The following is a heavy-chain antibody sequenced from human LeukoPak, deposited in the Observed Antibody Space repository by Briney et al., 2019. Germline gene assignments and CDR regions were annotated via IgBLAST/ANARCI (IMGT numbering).Heavy chain of an antibody. CDR1: GGTFSSYA. V-gene: IGHV1-69*13. J-gene: IGHJ4*02. CDR2: IIPIFGTA. Sequence: ASVKVSCKASGGTFSSYAISWVRQAPGQGLEWMGGIIPIFGTANYAQKFQGRVTITADESTSTAYMELSSLRSEDTAVCYCQVFMITFXGVIVXDFDYWGQGTLVXVXS. D-gene: IGHD3-16*02. CDR3: QVFMITFXGVIVXDFDY.